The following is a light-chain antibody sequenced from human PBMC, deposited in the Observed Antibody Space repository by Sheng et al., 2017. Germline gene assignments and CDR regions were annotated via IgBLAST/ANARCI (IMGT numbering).Light chain of an antibody. CDR1: SSDVGGYNY. J-gene: IGLJ1*01. Sequence: QSALTQPASVSGSPGQSITISCTGTSSDVGGYNYVSWYQQHPGKAPKLVIYDVTYRPSGVSTRFSGSKSGNTASLTISGLQAEDEADYYCSSYTSSSTLVFGTGTKVTVL. CDR2: DVT. V-gene: IGLV2-14*03. CDR3: SSYTSSSTLV.